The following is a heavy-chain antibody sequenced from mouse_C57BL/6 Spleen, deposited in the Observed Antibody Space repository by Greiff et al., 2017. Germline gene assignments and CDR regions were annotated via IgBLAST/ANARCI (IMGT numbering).Heavy chain of an antibody. CDR1: GYTFTSYW. J-gene: IGHJ3*01. CDR3: ARRALPNWDRAY. D-gene: IGHD4-1*01. CDR2: IDPSDSYT. V-gene: IGHV1-50*01. Sequence: VQLQQPGAELVKPGASVKLSCKASGYTFTSYWMQWVKQRPGQGLEWIGEIDPSDSYTNYNQQFKGKATLTVDTSSSTAYMQLSSLTSEDSAVYYCARRALPNWDRAYWGQGTLVTVSA.